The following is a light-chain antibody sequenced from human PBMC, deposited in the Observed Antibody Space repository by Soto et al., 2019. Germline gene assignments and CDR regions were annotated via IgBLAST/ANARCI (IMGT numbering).Light chain of an antibody. Sequence: AIQMTQSPSSLSASVGDRVTITCRASQGIRNDLDWFQQKPGKAPKLLIYAASNLQSGVPARFSGSGSGTDFTLTISSLQPEDFATYYCLRKYFYPFTFGPGTKLDIK. CDR3: LRKYFYPFT. CDR1: QGIRND. CDR2: AAS. J-gene: IGKJ3*01. V-gene: IGKV1-6*01.